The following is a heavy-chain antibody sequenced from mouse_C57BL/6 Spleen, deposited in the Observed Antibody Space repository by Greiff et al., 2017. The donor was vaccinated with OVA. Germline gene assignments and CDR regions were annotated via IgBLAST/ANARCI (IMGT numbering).Heavy chain of an antibody. J-gene: IGHJ4*01. Sequence: EVQLQQSVAELVRPGASVKLSCTASGFNIKNTYMNWVKQRPEQGLEWIGRIDPANGNTKYAPKFQGKATITADTSSNTAYLQLSSLTSEDTAIYYCASEGYYDSYYAMDYWGQGTSVTVSS. CDR1: GFNIKNTY. V-gene: IGHV14-3*01. CDR3: ASEGYYDSYYAMDY. D-gene: IGHD2-4*01. CDR2: IDPANGNT.